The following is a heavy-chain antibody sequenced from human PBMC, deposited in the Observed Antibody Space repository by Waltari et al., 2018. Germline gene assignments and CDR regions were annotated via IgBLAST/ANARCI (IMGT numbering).Heavy chain of an antibody. J-gene: IGHJ6*04. CDR1: GGSISSGDYY. D-gene: IGHD3-3*01. Sequence: QVQLQESGPGLVKPSQTLSLTCTVSGGSISSGDYYWSWIRQPPGKGLEWIGYIYYSGSTSYNPSLKSRVTISVDTSKNQFSLKLSSVTAADTAVYYCARVDTIFGVVNALDVWGKGTTVTISS. CDR3: ARVDTIFGVVNALDV. CDR2: IYYSGST. V-gene: IGHV4-30-4*08.